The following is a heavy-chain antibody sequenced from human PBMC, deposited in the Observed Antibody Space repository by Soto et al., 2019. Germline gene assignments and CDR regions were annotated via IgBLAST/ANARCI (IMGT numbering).Heavy chain of an antibody. Sequence: GQLLESGGGMVQPGGSLRLSCAASGFTFSSFAMNWVRLPPGRGLGWVAAVTSSASSTHYADSVKGRFTISRDNSKNTLYPQMTSLRAADTAVYYCAKGGAVLLNPFDVWGQGTMVTVSS. V-gene: IGHV3-23*01. D-gene: IGHD1-26*01. CDR1: GFTFSSFA. J-gene: IGHJ3*01. CDR3: AKGGAVLLNPFDV. CDR2: VTSSASST.